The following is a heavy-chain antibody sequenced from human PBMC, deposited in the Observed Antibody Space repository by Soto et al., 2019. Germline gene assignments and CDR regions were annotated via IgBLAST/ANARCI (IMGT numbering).Heavy chain of an antibody. J-gene: IGHJ3*02. CDR3: TKIQLWSRGAFDI. D-gene: IGHD5-18*01. CDR1: GFTFSSYA. CDR2: ISGSGGST. V-gene: IGHV3-23*01. Sequence: GGSLRLSCAASGFTFSSYAMSWVRQAPGKGLEWVSAISGSGGSTYYADSVKGRFTISRDNSKNTLYLQMNSLRAEDTAVYYCTKIQLWSRGAFDIWGQGTMVTVSS.